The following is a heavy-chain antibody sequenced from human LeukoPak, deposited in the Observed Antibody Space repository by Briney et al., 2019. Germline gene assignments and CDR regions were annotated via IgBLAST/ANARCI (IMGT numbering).Heavy chain of an antibody. CDR1: GFTFTIFG. CDR2: IDARSGIT. V-gene: IGHV3-48*01. Sequence: PGGSLRLSCAASGFTFTIFGLNWVRQAPGKGPEWVSYIDARSGITYYADSVQGRFTISRDDARESVFLQMDGLRVEDTAVYYCARVWFGYFFQWGQGALVTVSS. CDR3: ARVWFGYFFQ. D-gene: IGHD3-10*01. J-gene: IGHJ4*02.